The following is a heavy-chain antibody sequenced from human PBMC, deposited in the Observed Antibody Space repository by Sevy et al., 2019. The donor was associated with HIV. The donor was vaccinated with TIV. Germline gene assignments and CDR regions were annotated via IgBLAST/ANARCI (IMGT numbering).Heavy chain of an antibody. CDR2: IIPIFGTA. D-gene: IGHD2-15*01. Sequence: ASVKVSCKASGGTFSSYAISWVRQAPGQGLEWMGGIIPIFGTANYAQKFQGRDTITADESTSTAYMELGSLRSEDRAVYYCARDGYCSGGSCSTDAFDIWGQGTMVTVSS. CDR3: ARDGYCSGGSCSTDAFDI. V-gene: IGHV1-69*13. CDR1: GGTFSSYA. J-gene: IGHJ3*02.